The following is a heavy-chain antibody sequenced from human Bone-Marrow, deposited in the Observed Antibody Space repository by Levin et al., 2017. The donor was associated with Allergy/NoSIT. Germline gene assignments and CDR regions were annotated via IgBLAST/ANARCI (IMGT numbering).Heavy chain of an antibody. Sequence: GESLKISCAASGFTFSDYYMSWIRQAPGKGLEWVSYISSSGSTIYYADSVKGRFTISRDNAKNSLYLQMNSLRAEDTAVYYCARDLYRGDSDYWGQGTLVTVSS. D-gene: IGHD2/OR15-2a*01. CDR3: ARDLYRGDSDY. J-gene: IGHJ4*02. CDR1: GFTFSDYY. CDR2: ISSSGSTI. V-gene: IGHV3-11*01.